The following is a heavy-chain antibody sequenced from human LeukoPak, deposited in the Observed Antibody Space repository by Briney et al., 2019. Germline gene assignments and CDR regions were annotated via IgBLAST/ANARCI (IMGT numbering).Heavy chain of an antibody. J-gene: IGHJ4*02. CDR1: GYTFTSYD. D-gene: IGHD2-15*01. CDR3: ARGLRYCSGGSCYPNYFDY. CDR2: MNPNSGNT. V-gene: IGHV1-8*01. Sequence: ASVKVSCKASGYTFTSYDINRVRQATGQGLEWMGWMNPNSGNTGYAQKFQGRVTMTRNTSISTAYMELSSLRSEDTAVYYCARGLRYCSGGSCYPNYFDYWGQGTLVTVSS.